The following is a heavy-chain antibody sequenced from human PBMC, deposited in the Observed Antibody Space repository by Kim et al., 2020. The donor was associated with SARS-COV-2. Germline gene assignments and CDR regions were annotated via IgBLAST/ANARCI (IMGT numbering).Heavy chain of an antibody. CDR1: GFTFSSYA. J-gene: IGHJ3*02. Sequence: GGSLRLSCAASGFTFSSYAMSWVRQAPGKGLEWVSAISGSGGSTYYADSVKGRFTISRDNSKNTLYLQMNSLRAEDTAVYYCARGSGDSSGYYAFDIWGQGTMVTVSS. V-gene: IGHV3-23*01. D-gene: IGHD3-22*01. CDR3: ARGSGDSSGYYAFDI. CDR2: ISGSGGST.